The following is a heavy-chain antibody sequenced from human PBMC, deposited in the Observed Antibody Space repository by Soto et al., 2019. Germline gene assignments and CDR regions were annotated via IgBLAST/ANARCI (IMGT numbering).Heavy chain of an antibody. CDR3: ARVQYSGYDFKLAFDI. J-gene: IGHJ3*02. CDR2: IHDGNGYT. D-gene: IGHD5-12*01. Sequence: QVQLVQSGAQVKKPGASVKVSCKASGYTFDNYALHWVRQAPGGRLEWMGWIHDGNGYTKYSQSFQGRVTNTRYTSASTVHMDLSSLRSEDTAVYYCARVQYSGYDFKLAFDIWGQGTMVTVSS. V-gene: IGHV1-3*01. CDR1: GYTFDNYA.